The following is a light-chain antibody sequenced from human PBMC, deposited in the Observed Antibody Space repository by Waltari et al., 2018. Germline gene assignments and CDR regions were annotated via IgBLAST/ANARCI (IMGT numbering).Light chain of an antibody. CDR3: QQYQNWPMYT. CDR2: DAS. V-gene: IGKV3-15*01. Sequence: EIVLPQSPATLSVSPGERATLSCRASQSVRRNLAWYQQKPGQASRLLIYDASTRATDIPARFSGSGSGTDFTLTISSLQSEDFAIYYCQQYQNWPMYTFGQGTKLEIK. J-gene: IGKJ2*01. CDR1: QSVRRN.